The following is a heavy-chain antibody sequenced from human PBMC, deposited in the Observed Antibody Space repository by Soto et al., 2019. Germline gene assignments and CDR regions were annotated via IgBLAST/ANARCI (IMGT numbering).Heavy chain of an antibody. CDR3: ARIRSGMGQAASAFDI. CDR2: IDWDDDK. V-gene: IGHV2-70*01. CDR1: GFSLSTSGMC. J-gene: IGHJ3*02. Sequence: TLVNPTQTLTLTCTFSGFSLSTSGMCVSWIRQPPGKALEWLALIDWDDDKYYSTSLKTRLTISKDTSKNQVVLTMTNMDPVDTATYYCARIRSGMGQAASAFDIWGQGTMVTVSS. D-gene: IGHD6-25*01.